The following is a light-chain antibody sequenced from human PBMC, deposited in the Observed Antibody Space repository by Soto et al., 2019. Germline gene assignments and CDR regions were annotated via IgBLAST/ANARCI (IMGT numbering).Light chain of an antibody. CDR2: EVG. CDR3: CSYASGSIYV. V-gene: IGLV2-14*01. J-gene: IGLJ1*01. Sequence: QSVLTQPASVSGSPGQSITISCTGTSSDVGAFNYVSWYLQYPGKSPTLMIYEVGNRPSGVSNRISGSKSGNTASLTISGFQAEDEADYYSCSYASGSIYVFGPGPKVTVL. CDR1: SSDVGAFNY.